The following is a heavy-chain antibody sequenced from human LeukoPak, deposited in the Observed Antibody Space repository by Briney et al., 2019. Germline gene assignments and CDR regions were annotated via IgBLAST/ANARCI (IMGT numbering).Heavy chain of an antibody. CDR3: ARDRITMVRGVITKYYFDY. J-gene: IGHJ4*02. CDR2: INSDGSIT. D-gene: IGHD3-10*01. Sequence: GGSLRLSCAASGFTFTTYWMHWVRQAPGKGLVWVSHINSDGSITSYADSVKGRFTISRDNAKNSLYLQMNSLRAEDTAVYYCARDRITMVRGVITKYYFDYWGQGTLVTVSS. V-gene: IGHV3-74*01. CDR1: GFTFTTYW.